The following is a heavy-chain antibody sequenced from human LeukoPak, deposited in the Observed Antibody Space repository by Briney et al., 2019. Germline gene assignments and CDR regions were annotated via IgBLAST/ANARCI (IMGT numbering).Heavy chain of an antibody. Sequence: PSETLSLTCTVSGYSISSGYYWGWIRQPPGKGLEWIGSIYQSGSTYYNPSLKSRVTISLDTSKNQFSLKLSSVTAADTAMYYCARVKRKYQLLKPLHETPSHYFDYWGQGTLVTVSS. CDR3: ARVKRKYQLLKPLHETPSHYFDY. V-gene: IGHV4-38-2*02. CDR2: IYQSGST. CDR1: GYSISSGYY. J-gene: IGHJ4*02. D-gene: IGHD2-2*01.